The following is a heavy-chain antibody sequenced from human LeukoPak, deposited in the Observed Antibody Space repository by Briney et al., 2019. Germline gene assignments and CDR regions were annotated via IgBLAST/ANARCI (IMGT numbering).Heavy chain of an antibody. Sequence: GGSLRLSCAASGFTFSSYEMNWVRQAPGKGLEWVSYISSSGSTIYYADSVKGRFTISRDNAKNSLYLQMNSLRAEDTAVYYCAKTYSSSRAHYYYYYYMGVWGQGTTVTISS. CDR2: ISSSGSTI. CDR3: AKTYSSSRAHYYYYYYMGV. D-gene: IGHD6-13*01. CDR1: GFTFSSYE. J-gene: IGHJ6*03. V-gene: IGHV3-48*03.